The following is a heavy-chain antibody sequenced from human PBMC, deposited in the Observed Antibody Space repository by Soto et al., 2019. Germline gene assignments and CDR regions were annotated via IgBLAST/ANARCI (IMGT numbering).Heavy chain of an antibody. CDR3: ARVLDYSGSGILDYYMDV. J-gene: IGHJ6*03. Sequence: EVQLVESGGGLVQPGGSLRLSCAASGFTVSSNYMSWVRQAPGKGLEWVSVIDSGGSTYYADSVKGRFTISRHNSKNTLYLQMNSLSAEDTAVYYCARVLDYSGSGILDYYMDVWGKGTTVTVSS. D-gene: IGHD3-10*01. CDR1: GFTVSSNY. V-gene: IGHV3-53*04. CDR2: IDSGGST.